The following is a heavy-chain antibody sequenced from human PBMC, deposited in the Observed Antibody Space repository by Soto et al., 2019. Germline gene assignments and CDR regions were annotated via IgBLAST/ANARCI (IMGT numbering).Heavy chain of an antibody. V-gene: IGHV3-64*01. CDR1: GFIFSNYA. CDR3: ARRDGDNFAY. Sequence: EVQLVESGGGLVQPGGSLRLSCAASGFIFSNYAMHWVRQAPGKGLEYVSAISSNGGSTYYANSVKGRFTISRDNSKNTLYLQMGSLRAEDMAVYYCARRDGDNFAYWGQGTLVTVSS. CDR2: ISSNGGST. J-gene: IGHJ4*02.